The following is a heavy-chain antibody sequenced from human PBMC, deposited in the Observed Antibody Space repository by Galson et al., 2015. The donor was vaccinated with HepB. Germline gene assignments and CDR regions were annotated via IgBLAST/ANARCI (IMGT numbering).Heavy chain of an antibody. V-gene: IGHV3-7*03. CDR1: GFTFSRYW. Sequence: SLRLSCAASGFTFSRYWVSWVRQAPGKGLEWVASIKGDGSEINYVDSVKGRFTISRDNAKNALYLQMNSLRGEDTAVYYCAREYLWGQGTVVTVSS. D-gene: IGHD2-2*02. J-gene: IGHJ4*02. CDR2: IKGDGSEI. CDR3: AREYL.